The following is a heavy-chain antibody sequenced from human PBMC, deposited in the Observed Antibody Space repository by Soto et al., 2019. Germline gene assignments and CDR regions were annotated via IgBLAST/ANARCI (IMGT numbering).Heavy chain of an antibody. D-gene: IGHD4-17*01. CDR3: ARVREDYGDSVWYFDL. V-gene: IGHV4-30-4*01. Sequence: QVQLQESGPGLVKPSQTLSLTCTVSGGSISSGDYYWSWIRQPPGKGLEWIGYISYSGSTYYNPSLKSRVTISVDTSKNQFSLKLSSVTAADTAMYYCARVREDYGDSVWYFDLWGRGTLVTVSS. J-gene: IGHJ2*01. CDR1: GGSISSGDYY. CDR2: ISYSGST.